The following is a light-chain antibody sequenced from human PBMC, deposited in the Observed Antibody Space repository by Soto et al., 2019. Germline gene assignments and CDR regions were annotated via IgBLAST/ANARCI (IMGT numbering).Light chain of an antibody. CDR1: QSISSW. CDR3: QQYNSYWT. Sequence: DIQMTQAPSTLSAPVGDRVTITFRASQSISSWLAWYQQKPGKAPKLLIYDASNLETGVPSRFSGSGSGTEFTLTISSLQPDDFATYYCQQYNSYWTFGQGTKVDIK. J-gene: IGKJ1*01. V-gene: IGKV1-5*01. CDR2: DAS.